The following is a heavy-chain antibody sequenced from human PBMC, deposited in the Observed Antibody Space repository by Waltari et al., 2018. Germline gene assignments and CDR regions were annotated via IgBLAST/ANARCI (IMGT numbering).Heavy chain of an antibody. V-gene: IGHV3-30*02. J-gene: IGHJ3*02. CDR2: IRYDGSNK. CDR1: GFTFSSYG. Sequence: QVQLVESGGGVVQPGGSLRLSCAASGFTFSSYGMHWVRQAPGKGLEWVAFIRYDGSNKYYADSVKGRFTISRDNSKNTLYLQMNSLRAENTAVYYCAKDQELRYFDWASDAFDIWGQGTMVTVSS. CDR3: AKDQELRYFDWASDAFDI. D-gene: IGHD3-9*01.